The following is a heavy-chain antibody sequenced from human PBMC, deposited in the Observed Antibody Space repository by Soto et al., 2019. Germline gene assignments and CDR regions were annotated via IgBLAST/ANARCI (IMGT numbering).Heavy chain of an antibody. J-gene: IGHJ6*02. CDR1: GGSIGSGGYY. CDR3: ARIPIFGVVNYGMDV. D-gene: IGHD3-3*01. CDR2: IYYSGST. Sequence: PSETLSLTCTVSGGSIGSGGYYWSWIRQHPGKGLEWIGYIYYSGSTYYNPSLKSRVTISVDTSKNQFSLKLSSVTAADTAVYYCARIPIFGVVNYGMDVWGQGTTVTVSS. V-gene: IGHV4-31*03.